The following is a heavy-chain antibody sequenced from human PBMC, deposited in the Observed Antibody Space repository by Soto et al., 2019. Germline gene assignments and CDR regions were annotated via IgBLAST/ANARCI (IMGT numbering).Heavy chain of an antibody. CDR1: GYSFTSYW. D-gene: IGHD6-6*01. Sequence: GESLKISCKGSGYSFTSYWISWVRQMPGKGLEWMGRIDPSDSYTNYSPSFQGHVTISADKSISTAYLQWSSLKASDTAMYYCAKLAARRDYYHCGMDVWGQGXAVTVSS. CDR2: IDPSDSYT. CDR3: AKLAARRDYYHCGMDV. V-gene: IGHV5-10-1*01. J-gene: IGHJ6*02.